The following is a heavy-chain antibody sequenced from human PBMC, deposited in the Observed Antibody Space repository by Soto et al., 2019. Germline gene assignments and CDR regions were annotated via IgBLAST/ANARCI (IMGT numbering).Heavy chain of an antibody. Sequence: GGSLRLSCAASGFTFSSYGMHWVRQAPGKGLEWVAVIWYDGSNKYYADSVKGRFTISRDNSKNTLYLQMNSLRAEDTAVYYCARGRQTTPTYYDILTGPDAIDIWGQGTMVTVSS. D-gene: IGHD3-9*01. CDR3: ARGRQTTPTYYDILTGPDAIDI. V-gene: IGHV3-33*01. J-gene: IGHJ3*02. CDR1: GFTFSSYG. CDR2: IWYDGSNK.